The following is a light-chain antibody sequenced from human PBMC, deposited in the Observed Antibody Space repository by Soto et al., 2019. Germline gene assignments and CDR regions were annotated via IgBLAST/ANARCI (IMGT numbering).Light chain of an antibody. Sequence: EIVLTQSPATLSLSPGERATLSCRASQSVSSYLAWYQQKPGQAPRLLIYDASNRATGIPARFSGSGSGTDFTLTISSLAPEDFAVYYCQQRGNWWTFGQGTKVEIK. CDR1: QSVSSY. CDR3: QQRGNWWT. J-gene: IGKJ1*01. V-gene: IGKV3-11*01. CDR2: DAS.